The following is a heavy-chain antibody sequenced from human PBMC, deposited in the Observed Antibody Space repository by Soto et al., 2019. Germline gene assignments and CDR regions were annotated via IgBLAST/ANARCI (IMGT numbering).Heavy chain of an antibody. CDR3: TTSPDYGDSTDFDY. Sequence: GGSLRLSCAASGFTFSNAWMSWVRQAPGKGLEWVGRIKSKTDGGTTDYAAPVKGRFTISRDDSKNTLYLQMNSLKTEDTAVYYCTTSPDYGDSTDFDYWGQGTLVTVSS. CDR1: GFTFSNAW. J-gene: IGHJ4*02. CDR2: IKSKTDGGTT. D-gene: IGHD4-17*01. V-gene: IGHV3-15*01.